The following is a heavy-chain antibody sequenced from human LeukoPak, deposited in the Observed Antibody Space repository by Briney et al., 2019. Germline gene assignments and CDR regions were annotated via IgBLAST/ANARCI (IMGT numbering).Heavy chain of an antibody. V-gene: IGHV4-38-2*01. CDR3: ARGPPRYASY. CDR1: GYSISNGYY. J-gene: IGHJ4*02. CDR2: IDHSGNT. D-gene: IGHD2-21*01. Sequence: PSETLSLTCAVSGYSISNGYYSGWIRQPPGKGLEWIGSIDHSGNTFYNPSLKSRVTISVDTSKNQFSPKLTSVTAADTAIYYCARGPPRYASYWGQGTLVTVSS.